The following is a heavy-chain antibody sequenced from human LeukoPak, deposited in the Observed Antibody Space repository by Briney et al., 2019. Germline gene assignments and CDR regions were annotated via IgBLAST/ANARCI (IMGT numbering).Heavy chain of an antibody. D-gene: IGHD3/OR15-3a*01. CDR1: GFTFSSYA. J-gene: IGHJ4*02. CDR3: AKETRGPLDY. Sequence: GSLRLSCAASGFTFSSYAMSWVRQAPGKGLEWVAVISYDGSNKYYADSVKGRFTISRDNSKNTLYLQMNSLRAEDTAVYYCAKETRGPLDYWGQGTLVTVSS. V-gene: IGHV3-30*18. CDR2: ISYDGSNK.